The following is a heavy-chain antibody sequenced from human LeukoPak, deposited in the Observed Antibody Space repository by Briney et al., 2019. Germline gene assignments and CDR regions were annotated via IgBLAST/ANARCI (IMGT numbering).Heavy chain of an antibody. D-gene: IGHD3-10*02. J-gene: IGHJ4*02. V-gene: IGHV6-1*01. CDR2: TYYRSKWYN. Sequence: SQTLSLTCAISGDSVSSNSAAWNWIRQCPSRGLEWLGRTYYRSKWYNDYAVSVKSRITINPDTSRNQFSLQLESVTPDDTAMYYCTRTGMFADSWGQGTLVTVSS. CDR1: GDSVSSNSAA. CDR3: TRTGMFADS.